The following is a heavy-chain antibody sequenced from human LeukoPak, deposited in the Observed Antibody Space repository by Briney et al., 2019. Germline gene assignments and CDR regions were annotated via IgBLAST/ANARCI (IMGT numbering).Heavy chain of an antibody. J-gene: IGHJ6*03. CDR2: INANSGNT. V-gene: IGHV1-8*01. Sequence: GASVRVSCKASRYTFTRYDIKGVRQAPGQGREWVGWINANSGNTDYAQKLQGGDTMTRKTSISTDYMELSSVRYESTRVYYCARGNGASYYDFWSGYYFAPYYYYMDLWGKGTTVTVSS. CDR3: ARGNGASYYDFWSGYYFAPYYYYMDL. CDR1: RYTFTRYD. D-gene: IGHD3-3*01.